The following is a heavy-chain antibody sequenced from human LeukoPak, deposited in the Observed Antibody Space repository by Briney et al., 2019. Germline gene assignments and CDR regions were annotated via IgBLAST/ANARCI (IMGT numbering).Heavy chain of an antibody. CDR3: ARSGYDLITVDY. D-gene: IGHD5-12*01. CDR2: INHSGST. CDR1: GGSFSGYY. V-gene: IGHV4-34*01. J-gene: IGHJ4*02. Sequence: SETLSLTCAVYGGSFSGYYWSWIRQPPGKGLEWIGEINHSGSTNYNPSLKSRVTISVDTSKNQFSLKLSSVTAADTAVYYCARSGYDLITVDYWGQGTLVTVSS.